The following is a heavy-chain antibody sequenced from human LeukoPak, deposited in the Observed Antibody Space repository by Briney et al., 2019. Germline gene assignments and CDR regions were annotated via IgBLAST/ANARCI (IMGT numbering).Heavy chain of an antibody. J-gene: IGHJ4*02. D-gene: IGHD6-19*01. Sequence: SETLSLTCIVSGGSFSSSSYYWGWIRQPPGKELEWIGSIYYSGSTYYNPSLKSRVTISVDTFKNHFSLKLSSVTAADTAVYYCARGFNARSGWDLGLDYWGQGTLVTVSS. CDR3: ARGFNARSGWDLGLDY. CDR1: GGSFSSSSYY. CDR2: IYYSGST. V-gene: IGHV4-39*02.